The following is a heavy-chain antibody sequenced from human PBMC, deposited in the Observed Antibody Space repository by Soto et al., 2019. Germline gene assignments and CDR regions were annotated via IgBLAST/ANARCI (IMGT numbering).Heavy chain of an antibody. D-gene: IGHD2-8*01. CDR1: GYTFTSYG. Sequence: ASVKVSCKASGYTFTSYGISWVRQAPGQGLEWMGWISAYNGNTNYAQKLQCRVTMTTDTSTSTAYMELRSLRSDDTAVYYCAREYCTHGVCYPDYWGQGTLVTVSS. CDR3: AREYCTHGVCYPDY. CDR2: ISAYNGNT. V-gene: IGHV1-18*01. J-gene: IGHJ4*02.